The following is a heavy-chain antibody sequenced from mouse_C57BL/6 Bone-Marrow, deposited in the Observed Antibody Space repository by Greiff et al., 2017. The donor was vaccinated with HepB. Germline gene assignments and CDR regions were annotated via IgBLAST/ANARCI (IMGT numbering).Heavy chain of an antibody. D-gene: IGHD1-1*01. J-gene: IGHJ3*01. CDR3: ASDYYGSPPFAY. CDR2: INPSSGYT. CDR1: GYTFTSYW. Sequence: VQVVESGAELAKPGASVKLSCKASGYTFTSYWMHWVKQRPGQGLEWIGYINPSSGYTKYNQKFKDKATLTADKSSSTAYMQLSSLTYEDTAVYYCASDYYGSPPFAYGGQGTLVTVSA. V-gene: IGHV1-7*01.